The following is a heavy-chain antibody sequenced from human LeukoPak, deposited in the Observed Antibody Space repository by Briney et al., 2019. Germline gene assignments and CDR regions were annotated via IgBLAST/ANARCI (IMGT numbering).Heavy chain of an antibody. CDR2: INHSGST. D-gene: IGHD3-10*01. Sequence: ETLSLTCAVYGGSFSGYYWSWIRQPPGKGLEWIGEINHSGSTNYNPSLKSRVTISVDTSKNQFSLKLSSVTAADTAVYYCATRLYYYGSGSYYKNWGQGTLVTVSS. CDR3: ATRLYYYGSGSYYKN. V-gene: IGHV4-34*01. J-gene: IGHJ4*02. CDR1: GGSFSGYY.